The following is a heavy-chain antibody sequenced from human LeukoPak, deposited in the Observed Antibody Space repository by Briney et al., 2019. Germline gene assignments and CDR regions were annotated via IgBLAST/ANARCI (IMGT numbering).Heavy chain of an antibody. CDR1: GYTFTGYY. Sequence: GASVKVSCKASGYTFTGYYMHWVRQAPGQGLEWMGWINPNSGGTNYAQKFQGRVTITRDTSISTAYMELNSLRAEDTAVYYCARVHSRPHYYDSSGYYLFFDYWGQGTLVTVSS. D-gene: IGHD3-22*01. J-gene: IGHJ4*02. CDR2: INPNSGGT. CDR3: ARVHSRPHYYDSSGYYLFFDY. V-gene: IGHV1-2*02.